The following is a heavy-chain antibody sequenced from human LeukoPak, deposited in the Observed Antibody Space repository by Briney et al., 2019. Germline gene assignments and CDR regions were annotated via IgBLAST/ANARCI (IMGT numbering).Heavy chain of an antibody. V-gene: IGHV4-59*01. D-gene: IGHD6-6*01. CDR3: ARGQLRYYFDY. Sequence: GSLRLSCAASGFTFSSYAMSWVRQAPGKGLEWIGYIYYSGSTNYNPSLKSRVTISVDTSKNQFSLKLSSVTAADTAVYYCARGQLRYYFDYWGQGTLVTVSS. J-gene: IGHJ4*02. CDR1: GFTFSSYA. CDR2: IYYSGST.